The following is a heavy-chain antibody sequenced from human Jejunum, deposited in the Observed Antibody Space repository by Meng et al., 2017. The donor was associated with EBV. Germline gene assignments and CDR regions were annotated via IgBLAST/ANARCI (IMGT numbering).Heavy chain of an antibody. CDR3: ARDSQYLARGYFDY. J-gene: IGHJ4*02. CDR1: GGSINNKNW. Sequence: HVPHQDAGPGLVHPPGTLSPPCPVSGGSINNKNWWHWVRQAPGKGLEWIGEIDHTGTTHYNPSLKSRVTISLGTSMNQFSLELTSPTPADTAVYYCARDSQYLARGYFDYWGQGALVTVSS. V-gene: IGHV4-4*03. CDR2: IDHTGTT. D-gene: IGHD2/OR15-2a*01.